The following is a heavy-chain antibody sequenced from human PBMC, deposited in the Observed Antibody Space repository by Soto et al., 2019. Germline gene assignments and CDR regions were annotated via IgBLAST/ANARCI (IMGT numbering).Heavy chain of an antibody. D-gene: IGHD3-16*01. CDR1: GFTFSSYW. J-gene: IGHJ4*02. CDR3: ARVGVGHYEFDY. Sequence: EVQLVESGGALVQPGGSLRLSCAASGFTFSSYWMHWVRQAPGEGLVWVSRIKTDGSSTSYADSVKGRLTISRDNAKNTMYLQMNSLRVEDTAVYYCARVGVGHYEFDYWGQGTLVTVSS. CDR2: IKTDGSST. V-gene: IGHV3-74*01.